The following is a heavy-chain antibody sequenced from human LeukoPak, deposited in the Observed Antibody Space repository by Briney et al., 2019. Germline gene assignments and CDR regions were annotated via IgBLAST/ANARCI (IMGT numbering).Heavy chain of an antibody. V-gene: IGHV1-2*02. CDR1: GYTFTGYY. CDR2: INPNSGGT. J-gene: IGHJ4*02. Sequence: ASVKVSCKASGYTFTGYYMHWVRQAPGQGLERMGWINPNSGGTNYAQKFQGRFTMTRDTSISTAYMELSRLRSDDTAVYYCARAPVVVTAICDYWGQGTLVTVSS. D-gene: IGHD2-21*02. CDR3: ARAPVVVTAICDY.